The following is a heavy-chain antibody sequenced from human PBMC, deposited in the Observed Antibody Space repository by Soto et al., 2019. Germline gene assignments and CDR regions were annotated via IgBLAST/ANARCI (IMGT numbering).Heavy chain of an antibody. J-gene: IGHJ4*02. CDR1: GSTLSSYG. Sequence: GGSLRLSCAASGSTLSSYGMHWVRQAPGKGLEWVAVISYDGSNKYYADSVKGRFTISRDNSKNTLYLQMNSLRAEDTAVYYSAKDGGYSASGDFDYWGQGTLVTVSS. D-gene: IGHD2-15*01. CDR3: AKDGGYSASGDFDY. CDR2: ISYDGSNK. V-gene: IGHV3-30*18.